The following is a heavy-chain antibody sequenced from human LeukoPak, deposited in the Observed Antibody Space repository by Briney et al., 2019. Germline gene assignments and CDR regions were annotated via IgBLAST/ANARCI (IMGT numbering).Heavy chain of an antibody. J-gene: IGHJ4*02. CDR2: IRYDGSNK. CDR3: AKGEARSHYTPVDY. CDR1: GFTFSSYG. Sequence: GGSLRLSCAASGFTFSSYGMHWVRQAPGKGLEWVAFIRYDGSNKYYADSVKGRFTISRDNSKNTLYLQMNSLRAEDTAVYYCAKGEARSHYTPVDYWGQGTLVTVSS. V-gene: IGHV3-30*02. D-gene: IGHD2-2*02.